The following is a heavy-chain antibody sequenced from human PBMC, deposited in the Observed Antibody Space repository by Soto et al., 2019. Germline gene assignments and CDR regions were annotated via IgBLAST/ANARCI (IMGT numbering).Heavy chain of an antibody. CDR3: ASATTPTEY. CDR2: ISASGSNA. D-gene: IGHD4-17*01. V-gene: IGHV3-23*01. CDR1: GFNFNNFV. J-gene: IGHJ4*02. Sequence: GGSLRLSCAAFGFNFNNFVMVWVRQTPAKRLEWVATISASGSNADYLDSVKGRFTIARDNSRNTLFLQLNSLRVDDTAVYYCASATTPTEYWGQGTQVTVSS.